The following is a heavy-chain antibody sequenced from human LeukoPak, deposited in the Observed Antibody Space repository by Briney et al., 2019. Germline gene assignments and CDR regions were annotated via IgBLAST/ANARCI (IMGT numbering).Heavy chain of an antibody. J-gene: IGHJ6*03. CDR2: INPTSGGT. V-gene: IGHV1-2*02. Sequence: ASVKVSCKASGYTFSDYYIHWVRQAPGQGLEWMGWINPTSGGTKYAQKFQGRVTMTRDTSISTAYMELNTLRSDDTAMYYCARAAGDYGDYDYFYYMDVWGKGTTVTISS. CDR1: GYTFSDYY. CDR3: ARAAGDYGDYDYFYYMDV. D-gene: IGHD4-17*01.